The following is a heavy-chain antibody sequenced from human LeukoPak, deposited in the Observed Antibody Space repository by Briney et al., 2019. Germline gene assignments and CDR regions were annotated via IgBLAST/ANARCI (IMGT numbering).Heavy chain of an antibody. D-gene: IGHD2-21*02. CDR1: GFTFTTYW. V-gene: IGHV3-7*01. CDR3: SRDRGGGDIYFDY. CDR2: IKQDGSEK. Sequence: GGSLRLSCAASGFTFTTYWLNWVRQAPGKGLEWGANIKQDGSEKYYVDSVKGRFTISRDNAKNSLYLQMTRLGAEDTAIYYCSRDRGGGDIYFDYWGQGTLVTVSS. J-gene: IGHJ4*02.